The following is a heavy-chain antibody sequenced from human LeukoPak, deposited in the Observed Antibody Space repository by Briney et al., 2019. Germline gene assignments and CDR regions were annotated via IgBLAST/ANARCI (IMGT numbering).Heavy chain of an antibody. V-gene: IGHV3-66*01. J-gene: IGHJ4*02. D-gene: IGHD5-24*01. Sequence: PGGSLRLSCAASGFTVSSNYMSWVRQAPGEGLEWVSVIYSGGSTYYADSVKGRFTISRDNSKNTLYLQMNSLRAEDTAVYYCARDPFRDGYPSYFDYWGQGTLVTVSS. CDR2: IYSGGST. CDR1: GFTVSSNY. CDR3: ARDPFRDGYPSYFDY.